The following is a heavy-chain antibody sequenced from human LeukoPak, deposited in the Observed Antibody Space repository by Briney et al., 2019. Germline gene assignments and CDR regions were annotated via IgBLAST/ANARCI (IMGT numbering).Heavy chain of an antibody. D-gene: IGHD3-10*01. CDR1: GYTFTGYY. CDR2: INPNSGGT. CDR3: ARRVPTMVRGGDKWFDP. Sequence: GASVKVSCKASGYTFTGYYMHWLRQAPGQGLEWMGRINPNSGGTNYAQKFQGRVTMTRDTSISTAYMELSRLRSDDTAVYYCARRVPTMVRGGDKWFDPWGQGTLATVSS. J-gene: IGHJ5*02. V-gene: IGHV1-2*06.